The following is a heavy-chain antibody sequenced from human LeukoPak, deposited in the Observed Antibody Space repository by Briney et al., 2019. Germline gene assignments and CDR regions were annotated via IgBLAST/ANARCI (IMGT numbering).Heavy chain of an antibody. V-gene: IGHV1-8*01. Sequence: ASVTVSCKASGYNFRNYDINWVRQATGQGLEWMGWMNPNSGNTGYAEKFQGRVTLTMYTSISTACMEIGSLRSEDTAVYYCARAEVSSDSFYHHGMDVWGQGTTVTVSS. CDR1: GYNFRNYD. CDR3: ARAEVSSDSFYHHGMDV. CDR2: MNPNSGNT. J-gene: IGHJ6*02. D-gene: IGHD2/OR15-2a*01.